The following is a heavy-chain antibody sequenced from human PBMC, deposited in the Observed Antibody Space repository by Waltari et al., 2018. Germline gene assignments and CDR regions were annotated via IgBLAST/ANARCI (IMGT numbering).Heavy chain of an antibody. CDR3: AREKDDITIFGVVISAFDI. CDR2: ISSSSSYI. J-gene: IGHJ3*02. Sequence: WVSSISSSSSYIYYADSVKGRFTISRDNAKNSLYLQMNSLRAEDTAVYYCAREKDDITIFGVVISAFDIWGQGTMVTVSS. V-gene: IGHV3-21*01. D-gene: IGHD3-3*01.